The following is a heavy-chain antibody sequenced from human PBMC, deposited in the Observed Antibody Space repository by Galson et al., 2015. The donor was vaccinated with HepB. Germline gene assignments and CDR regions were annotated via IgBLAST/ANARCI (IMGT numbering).Heavy chain of an antibody. CDR1: GFTFSGSA. V-gene: IGHV3-73*01. CDR3: TRPPQDGDPKQTNGGAY. Sequence: SLRLSCAASGFTFSGSAMHWVRQASGKGLEWVGRIRSKANSYATAYAASVKGRFTISRDDSKNTAYLQMNSLKTEDTAVYYCTRPPQDGDPKQTNGGAYWGQGTLVTVSS. J-gene: IGHJ4*02. CDR2: IRSKANSYAT. D-gene: IGHD3-10*01.